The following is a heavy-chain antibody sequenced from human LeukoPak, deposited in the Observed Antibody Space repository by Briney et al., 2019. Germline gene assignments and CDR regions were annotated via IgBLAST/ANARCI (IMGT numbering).Heavy chain of an antibody. D-gene: IGHD1-26*01. Sequence: SETLSLTCAVYGGSFSGYYWSWIRQPPGKGLEWIGEINHSGSTNYNPSLKSRVTISVDTSKNQFSLKLSSVTAVDTAVYYCARAKVGVGASRGSFDYWGQGTLVTVSS. CDR1: GGSFSGYY. CDR3: ARAKVGVGASRGSFDY. V-gene: IGHV4-34*01. CDR2: INHSGST. J-gene: IGHJ4*02.